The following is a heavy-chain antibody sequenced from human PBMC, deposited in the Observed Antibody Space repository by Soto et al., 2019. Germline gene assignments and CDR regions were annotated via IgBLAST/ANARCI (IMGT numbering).Heavy chain of an antibody. D-gene: IGHD3-3*01. CDR1: GGTFSSYA. Sequence: QVQLVQSGAEVEKPGSSVKVSCKASGGTFSSYAISWVRQAPGQGLEWMGGIIPIFGTANYAQKFQGRVTITADESTSTAYMELSSLRSEDTAVYYCARVGAYYDFWSGYEFDPWGQGTLVTVSS. CDR2: IIPIFGTA. V-gene: IGHV1-69*01. J-gene: IGHJ5*02. CDR3: ARVGAYYDFWSGYEFDP.